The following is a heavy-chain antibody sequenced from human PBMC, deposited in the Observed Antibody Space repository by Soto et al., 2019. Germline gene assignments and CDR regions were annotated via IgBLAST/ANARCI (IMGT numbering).Heavy chain of an antibody. CDR1: GYTFTSYG. V-gene: IGHV1-18*01. D-gene: IGHD2-15*01. CDR2: ITAYNGNT. J-gene: IGHJ4*02. CDR3: ARDGVGRYCSGGSCYLPDY. Sequence: QVQLVQSGAEVKKPGAPVKVSCKASGYTFTSYGISWVRQAPGQGLEWMGWITAYNGNTNYAQKLQGRVTMTTDTSASTAYMELRSLRSDDTAVYYCARDGVGRYCSGGSCYLPDYCGRGTLVTVSS.